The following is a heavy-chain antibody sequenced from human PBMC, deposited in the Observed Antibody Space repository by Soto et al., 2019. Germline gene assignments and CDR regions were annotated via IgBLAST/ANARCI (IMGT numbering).Heavy chain of an antibody. Sequence: GGSLRLSCAASGFTFSGYAMSWVRQAPGKGLEWVSAISGSGGSTYYADSVKGRFTISRDNSKNTLYLQMNSLRAEDTAVYYCAKDALGYCSGGSCRGMDVWGQGTTVTVSS. V-gene: IGHV3-23*01. D-gene: IGHD2-15*01. J-gene: IGHJ6*02. CDR2: ISGSGGST. CDR3: AKDALGYCSGGSCRGMDV. CDR1: GFTFSGYA.